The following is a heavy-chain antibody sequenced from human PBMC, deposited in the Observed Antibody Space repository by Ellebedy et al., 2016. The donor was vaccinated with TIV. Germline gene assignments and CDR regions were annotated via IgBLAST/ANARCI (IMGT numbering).Heavy chain of an antibody. CDR1: GYSFSTYW. V-gene: IGHV5-51*01. CDR2: IYSGDSDT. CDR3: ARLYCTGGDCYPFDAFDM. D-gene: IGHD2-8*02. J-gene: IGHJ3*02. Sequence: GGSLRLXXKTSGYSFSTYWVGWVRQMPGNGLEWMGIIYSGDSDTRYSPSFQGQVTISADKSITTAYLQWSSLQASDTAMYYCARLYCTGGDCYPFDAFDMWGQGTMVTVSS.